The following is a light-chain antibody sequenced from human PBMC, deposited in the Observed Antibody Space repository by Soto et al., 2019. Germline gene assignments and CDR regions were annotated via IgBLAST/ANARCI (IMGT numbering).Light chain of an antibody. CDR2: EGS. J-gene: IGLJ1*01. CDR3: CSSAPSRTVV. Sequence: QSALTQPAYVSGSPGQSITISCTGSSSSVGSYRLVSWYQCHPGKVPKLIIYEGSKRPSGVSNRFSGSEPGNTAYLPISGLQDEDEADYYCCSSAPSRTVVFGTGTKLTVL. CDR1: SSSVGSYRL. V-gene: IGLV2-23*01.